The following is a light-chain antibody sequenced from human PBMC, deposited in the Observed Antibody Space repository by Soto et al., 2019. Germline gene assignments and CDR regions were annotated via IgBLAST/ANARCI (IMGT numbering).Light chain of an antibody. J-gene: IGKJ2*01. CDR1: QGISSY. CDR2: AAS. CDR3: QQYYSYPYT. Sequence: ALRMTQSPSSFSASTGDRVTITCRASQGISSYLAWYQQKPGKAPKLLIYAASTLQSGVPSRFSGIGSGTDFTLTISCLPSEDFATYYCQQYYSYPYTFGQGTKLEIK. V-gene: IGKV1-8*01.